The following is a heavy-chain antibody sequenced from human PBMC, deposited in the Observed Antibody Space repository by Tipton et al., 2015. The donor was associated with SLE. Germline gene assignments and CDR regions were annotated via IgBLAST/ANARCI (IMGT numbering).Heavy chain of an antibody. CDR1: GFTFSTYA. D-gene: IGHD3-22*01. J-gene: IGHJ4*02. Sequence: SLRLSCAASGFTFSTYAMHWVRQAPGKGLEWVALISYDGSNKYYADSVKGRFTISRDNSKNTVCLQMNSLRGEDTAVYYCARNGFYSLDYWGQGTLVTVSS. V-gene: IGHV3-30*04. CDR3: ARNGFYSLDY. CDR2: ISYDGSNK.